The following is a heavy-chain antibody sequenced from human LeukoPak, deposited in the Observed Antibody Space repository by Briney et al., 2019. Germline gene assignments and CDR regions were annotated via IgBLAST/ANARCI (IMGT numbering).Heavy chain of an antibody. V-gene: IGHV3-30-3*01. CDR1: GFTFSSYA. CDR3: ARDRFIDYPFDY. J-gene: IGHJ4*02. Sequence: GGSLRLSCAASGFTFSSYAMHWVRQAPGKGLEWVAVISYDGSNKYYADSVKGRFTISRDNAKNSLYLQMNSLRAEDTAVYYCARDRFIDYPFDYWGQGTLVTVSS. D-gene: IGHD4-11*01. CDR2: ISYDGSNK.